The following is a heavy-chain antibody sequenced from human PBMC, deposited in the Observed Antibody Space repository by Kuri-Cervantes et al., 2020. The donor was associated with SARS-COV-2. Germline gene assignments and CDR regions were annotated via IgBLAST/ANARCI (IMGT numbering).Heavy chain of an antibody. CDR2: VSYNGAT. CDR1: GDSITNYY. CDR3: ARGREGVVPATILGLGYFLYFSMDV. D-gene: IGHD2-2*01. Sequence: ESLKISCTVSGDSITNYYLTWIRQPPGKGLEWIGYVSYNGATAYNPSLKSRVTMSLDTSKNQFSLRLSSVTAADTAMYYCARGREGVVPATILGLGYFLYFSMDVWGKGTSVTVSS. J-gene: IGHJ6*03. V-gene: IGHV4-59*12.